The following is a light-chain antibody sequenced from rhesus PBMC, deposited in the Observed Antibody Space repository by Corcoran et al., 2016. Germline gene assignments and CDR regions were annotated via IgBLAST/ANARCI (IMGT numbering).Light chain of an antibody. CDR2: EVV. V-gene: IGLV2-13*03. J-gene: IGLJ1*01. Sequence: QAAPTQSPSVSGSPGQSVTISCTGPNRDIGGYNRVSWYQQRPGQAPKLIIFEVVKRPSGVSDRFSGTKSGNTASLTISGLQPDDEAYYYGSSYAISSTFVFGSGTRLTVL. CDR3: SSYAISSTFV. CDR1: NRDIGGYNR.